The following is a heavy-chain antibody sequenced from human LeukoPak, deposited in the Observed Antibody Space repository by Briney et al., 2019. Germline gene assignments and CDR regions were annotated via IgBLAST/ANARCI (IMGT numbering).Heavy chain of an antibody. D-gene: IGHD3-10*01. V-gene: IGHV3-66*01. CDR1: GFTVGSKY. CDR3: VRDDGVAPYDY. J-gene: IGHJ4*02. Sequence: GGSLRLSCPASGFTVGSKYMSWVRQAPGKGLEWVSVIFVDGSTSYADSVKDRFTVSGDNSKNMVYLQMNSLRVEDTAVYYCVRDDGVAPYDYWGQGTLVTVSS. CDR2: IFVDGST.